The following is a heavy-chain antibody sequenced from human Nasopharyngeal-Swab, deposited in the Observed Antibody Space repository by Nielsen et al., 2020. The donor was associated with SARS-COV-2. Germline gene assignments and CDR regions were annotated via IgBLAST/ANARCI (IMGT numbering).Heavy chain of an antibody. CDR1: GFIFSASA. Sequence: GESLKIFCAASGFIFSASAIHWVRQASGNGLEWVGRIGDKDHNYATTYGASVQGRFTISRDDSKNTAFLQMDSLKTEDTALYYCTTDFYFDYWGQGTLVTVSS. CDR3: TTDFYFDY. J-gene: IGHJ4*02. CDR2: IGDKDHNYAT. V-gene: IGHV3-73*01.